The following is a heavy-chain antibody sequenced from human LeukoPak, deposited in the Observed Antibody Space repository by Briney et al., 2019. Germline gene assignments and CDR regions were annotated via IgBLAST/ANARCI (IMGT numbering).Heavy chain of an antibody. CDR3: ATRQPYTSSWYPGTGH. J-gene: IGHJ4*02. V-gene: IGHV1-24*01. CDR1: GYSLTELA. Sequence: ASVKVSCKVSGYSLTELAMHWVRQAPGKGLEWMGGLDPEDGDTIYAQSFQGRVIMTEDTSTDTAHMELSSLTFEDTAVYYCATRQPYTSSWYPGTGHWGPGTLVTVSS. CDR2: LDPEDGDT. D-gene: IGHD6-13*01.